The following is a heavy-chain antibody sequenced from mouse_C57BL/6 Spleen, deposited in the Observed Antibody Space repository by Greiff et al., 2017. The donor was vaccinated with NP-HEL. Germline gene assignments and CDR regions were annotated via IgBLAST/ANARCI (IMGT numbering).Heavy chain of an antibody. CDR2: IHPNSGST. Sequence: QVQLQQPGAELVKPGASVKLSCKASGYTFTSYWMHWVKQRPGQGLEWIGMIHPNSGSTNYNEKFKSKATLTVDKSSSTAYMQLSSLTSEDSAVYSCARWGVTTVVGFDYWGQGTTLTVSS. D-gene: IGHD1-1*01. CDR3: ARWGVTTVVGFDY. V-gene: IGHV1-64*01. J-gene: IGHJ2*01. CDR1: GYTFTSYW.